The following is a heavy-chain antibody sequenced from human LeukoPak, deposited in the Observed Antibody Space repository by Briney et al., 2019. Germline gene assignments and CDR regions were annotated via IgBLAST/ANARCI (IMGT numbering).Heavy chain of an antibody. CDR1: GFTFSRYA. V-gene: IGHV3-23*01. CDR3: AKRERGSYSLDY. Sequence: PGGSLRLSCAASGFTFSRYAMSWLRQAPGKGLEWVSAISGSGGRTYYADSVKGRFTISRDNSKNTLYLQMNSLRAEDTAVYYCAKRERGSYSLDYWGQGTLVTVSS. D-gene: IGHD1-26*01. CDR2: ISGSGGRT. J-gene: IGHJ4*02.